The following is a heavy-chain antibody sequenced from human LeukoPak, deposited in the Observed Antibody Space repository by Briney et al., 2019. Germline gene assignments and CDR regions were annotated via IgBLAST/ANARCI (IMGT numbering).Heavy chain of an antibody. CDR3: ARMYYYGSGSYSLDY. Sequence: PSETLSLTCTVSGGSISSYYWSWIRQPPGKGLEWIGYIYYSGSTNYNPSLKSRVTISVDTSKNQFSLKLTSVTAADTAVYYCARMYYYGSGSYSLDYWGQGTLVTVSS. D-gene: IGHD3-10*01. CDR1: GGSISSYY. J-gene: IGHJ4*02. CDR2: IYYSGST. V-gene: IGHV4-59*08.